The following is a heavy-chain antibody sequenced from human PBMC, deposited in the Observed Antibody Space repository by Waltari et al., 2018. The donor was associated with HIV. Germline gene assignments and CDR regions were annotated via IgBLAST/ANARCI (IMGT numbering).Heavy chain of an antibody. CDR1: GGSFSGYY. V-gene: IGHV4-34*02. J-gene: IGHJ4*02. CDR3: ASAPPYSFGSGSPRKYFLF. CDR2: ISQTGSN. D-gene: IGHD3-10*01. Sequence: QVQLQQFGAGLLKPSETLFLPCGVYGGSFSGYYWSWIRQPPTKGLAWIGGISQTGSNNHNPARQSRVIISVDTSKNQFSLKLNSGTAADTAVYFCASAPPYSFGSGSPRKYFLFWGQGTLVTVSS.